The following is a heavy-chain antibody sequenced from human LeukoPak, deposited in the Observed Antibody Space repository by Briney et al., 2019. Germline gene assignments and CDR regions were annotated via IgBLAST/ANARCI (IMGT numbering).Heavy chain of an antibody. CDR1: GYTFTGYY. CDR2: INPNNGGT. J-gene: IGHJ6*03. Sequence: ASVKVSCKASGYTFTGYYMHWVRQAPGQGLEWMGWINPNNGGTNYAQKFQGRVTMTRDTSINTAYMELSRLRSGDTAVYSCARAGGAGLYYYYYMDVWGKGTTVTVSS. D-gene: IGHD3-10*01. V-gene: IGHV1-2*02. CDR3: ARAGGAGLYYYYYMDV.